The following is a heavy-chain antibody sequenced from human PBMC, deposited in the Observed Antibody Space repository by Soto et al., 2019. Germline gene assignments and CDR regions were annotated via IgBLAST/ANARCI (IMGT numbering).Heavy chain of an antibody. CDR2: ICYSGST. CDR1: GDSITSSSLC. CDR3: ARLDGNSADYYYGMDV. J-gene: IGHJ6*02. V-gene: IGHV4-39*01. D-gene: IGHD6-19*01. Sequence: SETLSLTCTVSGDSITSSSLCSGWIRQPPGKGLEWIGTICYSGSTYYNPSLQSRVTMSVDTSKNQFSLKLSSVTAADTGVYYCARLDGNSADYYYGMDVWGRGTTVTVSS.